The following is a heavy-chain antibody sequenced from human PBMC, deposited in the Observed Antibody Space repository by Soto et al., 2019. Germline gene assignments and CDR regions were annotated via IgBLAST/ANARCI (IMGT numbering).Heavy chain of an antibody. CDR2: INHSGST. CDR1: GGSFSGYY. D-gene: IGHD3-9*01. Sequence: SETLSLTCAVYGGSFSGYYWSWIRQPPGKGLEWIGEINHSGSTNYNPSLKSRVTISVDTSKNQFSLKLSSVTAADTAVYYCARGASILTGYYRAPGYFDYWGQGTLVTVSS. V-gene: IGHV4-34*01. J-gene: IGHJ4*02. CDR3: ARGASILTGYYRAPGYFDY.